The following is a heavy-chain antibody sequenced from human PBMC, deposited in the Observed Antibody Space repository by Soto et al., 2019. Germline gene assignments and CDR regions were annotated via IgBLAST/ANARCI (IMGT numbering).Heavy chain of an antibody. CDR2: IYYSGST. CDR1: GGSVSSGSYY. V-gene: IGHV4-61*01. CDR3: ARDSSYYYGMDV. Sequence: QVQLQESGPGLVKPSETLSLTCTVYGGSVSSGSYYWSWIRQPPGKGLEWIGYIYYSGSTNYNPSLKSRVTISVDTSKNQFSLKLSSVTAADTAVYYCARDSSYYYGMDVWGQGTTVTVSS. J-gene: IGHJ6*02.